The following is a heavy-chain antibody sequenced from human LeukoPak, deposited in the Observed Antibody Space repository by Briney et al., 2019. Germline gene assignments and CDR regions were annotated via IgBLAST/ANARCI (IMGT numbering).Heavy chain of an antibody. V-gene: IGHV4-39*01. Sequence: SETLSLTCTVSGGSISSTSYYWGWVRQPPGKGLEWIGSIYYAGNTYCHPSFKSRVTMSVDTSKNQFSLRLSSVTAADTAVYYCARSQDYYEFDYWGQGSLVTVSS. J-gene: IGHJ4*02. CDR3: ARSQDYYEFDY. CDR2: IYYAGNT. D-gene: IGHD3-16*01. CDR1: GGSISSTSYY.